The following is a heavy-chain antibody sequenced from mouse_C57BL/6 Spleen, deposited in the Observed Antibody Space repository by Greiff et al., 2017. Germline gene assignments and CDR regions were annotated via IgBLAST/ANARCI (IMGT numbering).Heavy chain of an antibody. CDR2: IHPNSGST. D-gene: IGHD4-1*01. V-gene: IGHV1-64*01. J-gene: IGHJ2*01. CDR3: ERRLGGGNYFDY. Sequence: VQLQQPGAELVKPGASVKLSCKASGYTFTSYWMHWVKQRPGQGLEWIGMIHPNSGSTNYNEKFKSKATLTVDKSSSTAYMQLSSLTSEDSAVYYCERRLGGGNYFDYWGQGTTLTVSS. CDR1: GYTFTSYW.